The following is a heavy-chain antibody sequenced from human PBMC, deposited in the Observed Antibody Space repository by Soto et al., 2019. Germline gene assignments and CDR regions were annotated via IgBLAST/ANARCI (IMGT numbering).Heavy chain of an antibody. D-gene: IGHD3-10*01. CDR1: GFTFSSYS. CDR3: ARALITNRAPNYGMDV. V-gene: IGHV3-21*01. Sequence: GGSLRLSCAASGFTFSSYSMNWVRQAPGKGLEWVSSISSSSSYIYYADSVKGRFTISRDNAKNSLYLQMNSLRAEDTAVYYCARALITNRAPNYGMDVWGQGTTVTVPS. CDR2: ISSSSSYI. J-gene: IGHJ6*02.